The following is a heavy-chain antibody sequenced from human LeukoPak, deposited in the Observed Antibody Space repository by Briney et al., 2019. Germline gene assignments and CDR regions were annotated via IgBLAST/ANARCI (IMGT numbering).Heavy chain of an antibody. Sequence: ASETVSCKASGYTFTSYGISWVRQAAGQGVEWRGWLKDYNGKTNYAKKPQGRGTMTTDTSTSTTYMELRSLRADDTAVYYCARIYAQGDFDYWGQGTLVTVSS. J-gene: IGHJ4*02. D-gene: IGHD2/OR15-2a*01. V-gene: IGHV1-18*01. CDR3: ARIYAQGDFDY. CDR1: GYTFTSYG. CDR2: LKDYNGKT.